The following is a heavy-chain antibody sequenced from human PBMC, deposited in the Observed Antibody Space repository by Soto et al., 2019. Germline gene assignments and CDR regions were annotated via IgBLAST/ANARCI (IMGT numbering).Heavy chain of an antibody. CDR1: GGSFSGYY. D-gene: IGHD6-6*01. V-gene: IGHV4-34*01. J-gene: IGHJ6*02. CDR3: ARGSSIAAHLDYYYGMDV. Sequence: KPSETLSLTCAVYGGSFSGYYWSWIRQPPGKGLEWIGEINHSGSTNYNPSLKSQVTISVDTSKNQFSLKLSSVTAADTAVYYCARGSSIAAHLDYYYGMDVWGQGTTVTVSS. CDR2: INHSGST.